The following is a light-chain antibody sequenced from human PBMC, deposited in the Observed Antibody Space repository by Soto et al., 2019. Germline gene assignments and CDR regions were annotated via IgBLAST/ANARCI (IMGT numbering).Light chain of an antibody. CDR2: QDS. V-gene: IGLV3-1*01. CDR3: QAWDSTGV. J-gene: IGLJ3*02. Sequence: SYGLTQPPSVSVSPGQTASITCSGDKLGDKYACWYQQKPGQSPVLVIYQDSKRPSGIPERFSGSNSGNTATLTISGTQAMDEADYYCQAWDSTGVFGGGTKLTVL. CDR1: KLGDKY.